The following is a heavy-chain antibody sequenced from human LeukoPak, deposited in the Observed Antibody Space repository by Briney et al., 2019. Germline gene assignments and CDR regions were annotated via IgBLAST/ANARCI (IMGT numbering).Heavy chain of an antibody. CDR3: ARGTLYRGWSYYLDF. J-gene: IGHJ4*02. Sequence: SETLSLTCTVSGASISSYYWSWIRQPAGKGLEWIGRIYSSRSIYNPSLKSRVTISVDMSKNHFSLRLRSVTAADTAMYYCARGTLYRGWSYYLDFWGQGSQVTVSS. V-gene: IGHV4-4*07. CDR1: GASISSYY. CDR2: IYSSRS. D-gene: IGHD6-19*01.